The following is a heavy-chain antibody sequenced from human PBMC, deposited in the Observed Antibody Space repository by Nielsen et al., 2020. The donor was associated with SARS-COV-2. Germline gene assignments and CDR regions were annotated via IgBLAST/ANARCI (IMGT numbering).Heavy chain of an antibody. CDR2: FDPEDGET. V-gene: IGHV1-24*01. CDR1: GYTLTELS. J-gene: IGHJ5*02. CDR3: ATGTGVPAATGGVYNWFDP. Sequence: ASVKVSCQVSGYTLTELSMHWVRQAPGKGLEWMGGFDPEDGETIYAQKFQGRVTMTEDTSTDTAYMELSSLRSEDTAVYYCATGTGVPAATGGVYNWFDPWGQGTLVTVSS. D-gene: IGHD2-2*01.